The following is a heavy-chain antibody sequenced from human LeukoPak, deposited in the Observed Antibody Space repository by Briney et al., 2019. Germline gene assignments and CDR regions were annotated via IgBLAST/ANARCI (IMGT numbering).Heavy chain of an antibody. CDR2: ISSSSYI. D-gene: IGHD4-17*01. CDR1: GFTFSSYS. V-gene: IGHV3-21*01. Sequence: PGGSLRLSCAASGFTFSSYSMNWVRQAPGKGLEWVSSISSSSYIYYADSVKGRFTISRDNAMNSLYLQMNSLRAEDTAVYYCARGALYGDYLDYWGQGTLVTVSS. J-gene: IGHJ4*02. CDR3: ARGALYGDYLDY.